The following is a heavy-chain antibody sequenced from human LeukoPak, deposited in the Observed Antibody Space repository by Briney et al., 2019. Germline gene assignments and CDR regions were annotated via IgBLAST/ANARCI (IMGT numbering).Heavy chain of an antibody. Sequence: GGSLRLSCAASGFTFSSYEMNWVRQAPGKGLEWVSYISSSGSTIYYADSVKGRFTIFRDNAKNSLYLQMNSLRAEDTAVYYCARDGYSYGPDAFDIWGQGTMVTVSS. CDR3: ARDGYSYGPDAFDI. CDR1: GFTFSSYE. J-gene: IGHJ3*02. CDR2: ISSSGSTI. V-gene: IGHV3-48*03. D-gene: IGHD5-18*01.